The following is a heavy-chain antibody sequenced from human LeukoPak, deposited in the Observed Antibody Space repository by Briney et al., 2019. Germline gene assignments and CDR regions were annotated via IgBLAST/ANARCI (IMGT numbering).Heavy chain of an antibody. Sequence: GASVKVSCKASGGTFSNYAISWVRQAPGQGLEWMGGIIPIFGTANYAQKFQGRVTITADKSTSTAYMELSSLRSEDTAVYYCARGGGPYGDYVFDYWGQGTLVTVSS. CDR2: IIPIFGTA. V-gene: IGHV1-69*06. D-gene: IGHD4-17*01. CDR3: ARGGGPYGDYVFDY. J-gene: IGHJ4*02. CDR1: GGTFSNYA.